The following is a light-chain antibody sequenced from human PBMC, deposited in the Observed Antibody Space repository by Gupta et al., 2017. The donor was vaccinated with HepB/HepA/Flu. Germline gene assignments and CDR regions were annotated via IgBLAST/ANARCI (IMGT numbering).Light chain of an antibody. CDR3: SSYTSSSTLWV. Sequence: QSALTQPTSVSGSPGPSITVSGTGTSSDVGGYNYVSWYQQHPGKAPNLMIYDVSNRPSGVSNRFSGSKSGNTASLTISGLQSEDEADYYCSSYTSSSTLWVFGTGTKVTVL. V-gene: IGLV2-14*01. CDR2: DVS. CDR1: SSDVGGYNY. J-gene: IGLJ1*01.